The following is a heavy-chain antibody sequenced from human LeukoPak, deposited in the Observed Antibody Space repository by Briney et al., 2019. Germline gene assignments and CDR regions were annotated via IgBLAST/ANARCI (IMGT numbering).Heavy chain of an antibody. CDR3: ARIYCGGDCRGYYYHYYMDV. CDR1: GGSISSSSYC. D-gene: IGHD2-21*02. Sequence: SETLSLTCTVPGGSISSSSYCWGWIRQPPGKGLEWIGSIYYSGSTYYNPSLKSRVTISVDTSKNQFSLKLSSVTAADTAVYYCARIYCGGDCRGYYYHYYMDVWGKGTTVIISS. J-gene: IGHJ6*03. CDR2: IYYSGST. V-gene: IGHV4-39*07.